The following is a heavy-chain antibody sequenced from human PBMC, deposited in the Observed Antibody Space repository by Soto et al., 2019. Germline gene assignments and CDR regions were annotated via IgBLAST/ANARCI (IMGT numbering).Heavy chain of an antibody. V-gene: IGHV3-66*01. J-gene: IGHJ4*02. D-gene: IGHD2-15*01. CDR1: GFTVSSNY. CDR2: IYADGTT. CDR3: AVDIEVTGMGHYYFDY. Sequence: EVQLVDSGGGLVRTGGSLRLSCAASGFTVSSNYISWVRQAPGKGLEWVSVIYADGTTYYADSVKDRFTISRDNSKNTVSLQMSSLRAEDTAVSYCAVDIEVTGMGHYYFDYWGQGARVTVSS.